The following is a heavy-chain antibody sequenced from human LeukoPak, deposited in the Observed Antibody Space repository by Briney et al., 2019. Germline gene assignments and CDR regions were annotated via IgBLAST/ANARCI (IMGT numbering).Heavy chain of an antibody. CDR3: ACPPDSSGYDYKH. V-gene: IGHV1-69*16. CDR1: GRTFSGQP. D-gene: IGHD3-22*01. J-gene: IGHJ1*01. CDR2: IIPLLGTT. Sequence: ASVKVSCKAAGRTFSGQPLSWVREAPAQGLEWVGGIIPLLGTTTYAREFQGRLTITTDYTTRTFYMERSSLRHEDTAFYYCACPPDSSGYDYKHWGQGTLVTVSS.